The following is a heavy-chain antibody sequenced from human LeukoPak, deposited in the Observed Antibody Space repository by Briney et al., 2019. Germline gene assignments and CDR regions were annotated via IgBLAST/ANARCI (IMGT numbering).Heavy chain of an antibody. J-gene: IGHJ4*02. V-gene: IGHV3-7*01. CDR2: IKQDGGEE. CDR3: ARLGGSYYTY. Sequence: GGSLRLSCVAAGFSFSSCWMTWVRQAPGKGLEWVANIKQDGGEEYYVDSVKGRFTISRDNAKNSLFLQMNSLRVEDTAVYYCARLGGSYYTYWGQGTLVTVSS. CDR1: GFSFSSCW. D-gene: IGHD1-26*01.